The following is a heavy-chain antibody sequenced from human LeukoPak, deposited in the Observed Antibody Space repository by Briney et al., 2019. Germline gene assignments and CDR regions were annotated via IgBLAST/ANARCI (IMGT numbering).Heavy chain of an antibody. Sequence: PSETLSLTCAVYGGSFSGYYWSWIRQPPGKGLEWIGEINHSGSTNYNPPLKSRVTISVDTSKNQFSLKLSSVTAADTAVYYCARGRYRPTFGVVIIRAQRNAFDYWGQGTLVTVSS. CDR2: INHSGST. CDR3: ARGRYRPTFGVVIIRAQRNAFDY. CDR1: GGSFSGYY. V-gene: IGHV4-34*01. D-gene: IGHD3-3*01. J-gene: IGHJ4*02.